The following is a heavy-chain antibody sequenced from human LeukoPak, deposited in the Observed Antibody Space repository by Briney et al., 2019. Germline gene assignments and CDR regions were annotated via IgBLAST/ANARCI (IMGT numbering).Heavy chain of an antibody. CDR2: IKHDESEK. CDR3: TRRLDD. CDR1: GFSFNSGW. D-gene: IGHD3-16*01. Sequence: GGSLRLSCAASGFSFNSGWMDWVRQAPGKGLEWVANIKHDESEKNYLDSVKGRFTISRDNAQNSLYLQMNGLRVEGTAVYYCTRRLDDWGQGTLVTVSS. J-gene: IGHJ4*02. V-gene: IGHV3-7*01.